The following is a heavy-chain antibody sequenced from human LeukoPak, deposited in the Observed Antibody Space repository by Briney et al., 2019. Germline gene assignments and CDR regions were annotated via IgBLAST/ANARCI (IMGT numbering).Heavy chain of an antibody. D-gene: IGHD4-17*01. CDR3: TTDRYGDFDY. J-gene: IGHJ4*02. Sequence: GGSLRLSCAASGFTFSNAWMSWVRQAPGKGLEWVGRIKSKTDGWTTDYAAPVKGRFTISRDDSKNTLYLQMNSLKTEDTAVYYCTTDRYGDFDYWGQGTLVTVSS. CDR1: GFTFSNAW. CDR2: IKSKTDGWTT. V-gene: IGHV3-15*01.